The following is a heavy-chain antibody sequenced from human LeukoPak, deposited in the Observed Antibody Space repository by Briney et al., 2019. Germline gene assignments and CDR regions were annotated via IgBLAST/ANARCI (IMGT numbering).Heavy chain of an antibody. J-gene: IGHJ4*02. V-gene: IGHV4-4*02. CDR3: ARVSCSGGSCQIDY. CDR1: GGSMSSSNW. CDR2: IYHSGST. D-gene: IGHD2-15*01. Sequence: SETLSLTCAVSGGSMSSSNWWSWVRQPPGNGLAWIGEIYHSGSTNYNPSLKSRVTISVDKSKNQFSLKLSSVTAADTAVYYCARVSCSGGSCQIDYWGQGTLVTVSS.